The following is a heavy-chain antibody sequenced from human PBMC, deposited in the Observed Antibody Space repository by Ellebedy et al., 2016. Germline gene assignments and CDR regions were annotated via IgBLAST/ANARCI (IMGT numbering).Heavy chain of an antibody. CDR2: INHSGST. J-gene: IGHJ4*02. Sequence: GSLRLXCAVYGGSFSGYYWSWIRQPPGKGLEWIGEINHSGSTNYNPSLKSRVTISVDTSKNQFSLKLSSVTAADTAVYYCARDRFPGYSSGWSDYWGQGTLATVSS. D-gene: IGHD6-19*01. CDR1: GGSFSGYY. V-gene: IGHV4-34*01. CDR3: ARDRFPGYSSGWSDY.